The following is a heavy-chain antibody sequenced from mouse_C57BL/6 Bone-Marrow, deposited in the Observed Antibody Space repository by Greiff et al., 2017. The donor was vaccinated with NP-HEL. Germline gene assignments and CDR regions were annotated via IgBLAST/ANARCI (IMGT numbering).Heavy chain of an antibody. CDR2: IWGDGST. Sequence: VKLQESGPGLVAPSQSLSITCTVSGFSLPSYGVSWVRQPPGKGLEWLGVIWGDGSTKYHSALISRLSISKDNSKSQVFLKLNSLQTDDTATYYCAKQILITTVVVVNWYFDVWGTGTTVTVSS. CDR1: GFSLPSYG. D-gene: IGHD1-1*01. V-gene: IGHV2-3*01. J-gene: IGHJ1*03. CDR3: AKQILITTVVVVNWYFDV.